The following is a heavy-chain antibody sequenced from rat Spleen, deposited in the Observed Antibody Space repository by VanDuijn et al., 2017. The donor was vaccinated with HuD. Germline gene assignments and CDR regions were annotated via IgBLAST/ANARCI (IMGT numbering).Heavy chain of an antibody. CDR3: TRERVPGFAFYFDY. Sequence: QVQLKESGPGLVQPSQTLSLTCTVSGFSLTSYNVHWVRQPTGKGLEWMGVIWAGGSTDYNSALESRLSISRDTSKNQVFLKMNSLQTEDTAIYFCTRERVPGFAFYFDYWGQGVMVTVSS. CDR2: IWAGGST. CDR1: GFSLTSYN. V-gene: IGHV2-30*01. D-gene: IGHD1-4*01. J-gene: IGHJ2*01.